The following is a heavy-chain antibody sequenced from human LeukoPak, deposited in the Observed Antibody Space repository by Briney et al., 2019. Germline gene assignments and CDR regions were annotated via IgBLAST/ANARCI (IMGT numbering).Heavy chain of an antibody. CDR2: ISSSGSTI. V-gene: IGHV3-48*03. CDR3: ARRYSNHPYFLDY. Sequence: GGSLRLSCAASGFTFSSYEMNWVRQAPGKGLEWISYISSSGSTIYYADADSVKGRFTISRDNAKNSLYLRMNSLRAEDTAVYYCARRYSNHPYFLDYWGQGTLVTISS. J-gene: IGHJ4*02. CDR1: GFTFSSYE. D-gene: IGHD4-11*01.